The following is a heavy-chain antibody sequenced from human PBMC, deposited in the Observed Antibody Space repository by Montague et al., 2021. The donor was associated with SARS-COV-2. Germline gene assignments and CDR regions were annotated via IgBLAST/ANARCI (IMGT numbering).Heavy chain of an antibody. Sequence: SETLSLTCTVSGGSVNSGSYSWDWIRQPPGKGLEWIGSIHYSGSTSYNPSLKSRVTISIDTSKNHFSLRVNSVTAADSAVYFCARRPGASYYVFWSGDCDIWGQGTMVTVS. CDR3: ARRPGASYYVFWSGDCDI. CDR2: IHYSGST. V-gene: IGHV4-39*01. CDR1: GGSVNSGSYS. D-gene: IGHD3-3*01. J-gene: IGHJ3*02.